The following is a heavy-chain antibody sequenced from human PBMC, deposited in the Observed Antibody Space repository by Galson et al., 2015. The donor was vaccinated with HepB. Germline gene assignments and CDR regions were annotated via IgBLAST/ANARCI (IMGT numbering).Heavy chain of an antibody. D-gene: IGHD3-22*01. CDR2: ISCSGGNT. CDR1: GFTFSSYA. Sequence: SLRLSCAASGFTFSSYAMSWVRQAPGKGLEWVAAISCSGGNTYYADSVKGWFTISRDNSKNTLYLQMNSLRAEDTAVYYCAKGYGLLLRGLDAFDIWGQGTMVTVSS. CDR3: AKGYGLLLRGLDAFDI. J-gene: IGHJ3*02. V-gene: IGHV3-23*01.